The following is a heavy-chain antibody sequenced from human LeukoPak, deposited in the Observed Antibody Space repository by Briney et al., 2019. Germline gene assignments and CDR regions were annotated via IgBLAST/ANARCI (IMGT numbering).Heavy chain of an antibody. V-gene: IGHV1-69*13. CDR1: GGTFSSYA. D-gene: IGHD3-9*01. CDR3: ARVEGHYDILTGYQGKYYFDY. CDR2: IIPIFGTA. J-gene: IGHJ4*02. Sequence: GASVKVSCKASGGTFSSYAISWVRQAPGQGLEWMGGIIPIFGTANYAQKFQGRVTITADESTSTAYMELSSLRSEDTAVNYCARVEGHYDILTGYQGKYYFDYWGQGTLVTVSS.